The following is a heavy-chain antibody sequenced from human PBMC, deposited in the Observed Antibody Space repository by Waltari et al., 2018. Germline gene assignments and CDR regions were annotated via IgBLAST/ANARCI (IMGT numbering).Heavy chain of an antibody. CDR1: GGSISSYY. Sequence: QVQLQESGPGLVKPSETLSLTCTVSGGSISSYYWSWIRQPAGKGLEWIGRIYNSRGTNYNPSLKSRVTMSVDTSKNQFSLKLSSVTAADTAVYYCARDAGITIFGVAPSGYNWFDPWGQGTLVTVSS. D-gene: IGHD3-3*01. CDR2: IYNSRGT. CDR3: ARDAGITIFGVAPSGYNWFDP. V-gene: IGHV4-4*07. J-gene: IGHJ5*02.